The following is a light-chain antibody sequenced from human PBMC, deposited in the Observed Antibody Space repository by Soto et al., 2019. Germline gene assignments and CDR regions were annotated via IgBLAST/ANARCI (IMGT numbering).Light chain of an antibody. V-gene: IGKV4-1*01. J-gene: IGKJ1*01. Sequence: DIQMTQSTSSLSASVGYRVTITCRASQGISSYLAWYQQKQRQPXKXXIYWASTRESGVPDRFSGSGSGTDLTITISSLQAEDVEVYYGQQYYSTPRTFGQGTKVDIK. CDR1: QGISSY. CDR3: QQYYSTPRT. CDR2: WAS.